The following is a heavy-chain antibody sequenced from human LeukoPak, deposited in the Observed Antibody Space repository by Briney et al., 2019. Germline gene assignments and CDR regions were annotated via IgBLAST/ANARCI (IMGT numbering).Heavy chain of an antibody. CDR2: ISSSGSTI. D-gene: IGHD3-22*01. CDR3: ARVRDYYDSSGYGVDY. Sequence: GGSLRLSCAASGFSLSSYAMSWVRQAPGKGLEWVSYISSSGSTIYYADSVKGRFTISRDNAKNSLYLQMNSLRAEDTAVYYCARVRDYYDSSGYGVDYWGQGTLVTVSS. V-gene: IGHV3-48*03. J-gene: IGHJ4*02. CDR1: GFSLSSYA.